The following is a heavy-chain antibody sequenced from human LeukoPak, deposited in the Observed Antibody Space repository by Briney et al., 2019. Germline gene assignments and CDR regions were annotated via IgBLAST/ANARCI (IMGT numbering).Heavy chain of an antibody. J-gene: IGHJ4*02. CDR1: GGSLSSSSYY. CDR3: ARGPGPFDY. Sequence: PSETLSLTCTVSGGSLSSSSYYWGWIRQPPGKGLEWIGSIYYSGSTYYNPSLKSRVTISVDTSKNQFSLKLSSVTAADTAVYYCARGPGPFDYWGQGTLVTVSS. D-gene: IGHD3-10*01. V-gene: IGHV4-39*07. CDR2: IYYSGST.